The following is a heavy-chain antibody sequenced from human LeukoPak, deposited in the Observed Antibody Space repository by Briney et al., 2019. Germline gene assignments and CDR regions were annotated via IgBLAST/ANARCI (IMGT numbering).Heavy chain of an antibody. Sequence: ASVRVSCKASGYTFTIYGISWVRQAPGQGVEWMGWISAYNGNTNYAQKLQGRGTITTDTDTSTAYMELRSLRSDDTAVYYCARDAPWCSGGSCYPHYWGQGTLVTVSS. CDR2: ISAYNGNT. CDR3: ARDAPWCSGGSCYPHY. D-gene: IGHD2-15*01. J-gene: IGHJ4*02. CDR1: GYTFTIYG. V-gene: IGHV1-18*04.